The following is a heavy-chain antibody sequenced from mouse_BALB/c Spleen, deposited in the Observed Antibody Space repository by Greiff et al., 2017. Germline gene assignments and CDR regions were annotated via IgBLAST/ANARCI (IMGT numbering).Heavy chain of an antibody. D-gene: IGHD2-4*01. J-gene: IGHJ3*01. CDR3: ARGGLPSWFAY. V-gene: IGHV5-6-5*01. CDR1: GFTFSSYA. CDR2: ISSGGST. Sequence: EVQLQESGGGLVKPGGSLKLSCAASGFTFSSYAMSWVRQTPEKRLEWVASISSGGSTYYPDSVKGRFTISRDNARNILYLQMSSLRSEDTAMYYCARGGLPSWFAYWGQGTLVTVSA.